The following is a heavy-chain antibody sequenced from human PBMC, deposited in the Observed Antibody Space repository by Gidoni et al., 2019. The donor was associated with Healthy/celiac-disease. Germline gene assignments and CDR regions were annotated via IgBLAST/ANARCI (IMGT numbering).Heavy chain of an antibody. CDR2: ISYDGSNK. CDR1: GFTFIRYA. D-gene: IGHD4-17*01. CDR3: ARVGYGDYYYYYGMDV. V-gene: IGHV3-30-3*01. Sequence: QVQLVESGGGVVQPGRSLRLSCAAPGFTFIRYAMHWVRQAPGKGLEWVAVISYDGSNKDYADSVKGRFTISRDNSKNTLYLQMNSLRAEDTAVYYCARVGYGDYYYYYGMDVWGKGTTVTVSS. J-gene: IGHJ6*04.